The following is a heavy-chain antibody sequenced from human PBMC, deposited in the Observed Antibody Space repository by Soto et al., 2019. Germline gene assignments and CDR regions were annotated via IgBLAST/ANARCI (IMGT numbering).Heavy chain of an antibody. CDR1: RRSIISSY. CDR2: IYYSGST. D-gene: IGHD6-19*01. CDR3: ARDSSGWYGLFSSHDAFDI. J-gene: IGHJ3*02. V-gene: IGHV4-59*01. Sequence: LTITCTISRRSIISSYWRCIKQPPGKGLEWIGYIYYSGSTNYNPSLTSRVTISVDTSKNQFSLKLSSVTAADTAVYYCARDSSGWYGLFSSHDAFDIWGQGTMVT.